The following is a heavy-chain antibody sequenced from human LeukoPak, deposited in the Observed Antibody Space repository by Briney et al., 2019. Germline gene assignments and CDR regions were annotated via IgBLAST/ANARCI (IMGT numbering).Heavy chain of an antibody. D-gene: IGHD2-8*02. J-gene: IGHJ5*02. V-gene: IGHV3-21*01. CDR3: ASLSGVWDTGDKKWFDP. Sequence: EAGGSLRLSCIASGFTLSRYIMNWVRQAPGKGLEWVASISNDSRYIYYSDSVKGRFTISRDNAENTVYLQTNSLRVEDTAMYYCASLSGVWDTGDKKWFDPWGQGTLVTVSS. CDR1: GFTLSRYI. CDR2: ISNDSRYI.